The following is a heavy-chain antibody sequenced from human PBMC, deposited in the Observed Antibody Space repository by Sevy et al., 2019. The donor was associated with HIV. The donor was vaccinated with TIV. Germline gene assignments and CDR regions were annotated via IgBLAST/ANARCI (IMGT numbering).Heavy chain of an antibody. Sequence: GESLKISCKGSGYSFTSYWISWVRQMPGKGLEWMGRIDPSDSYTNYSPSFQGHVTISADKSISTAYLQWSSLKASDTAMYYCARHTRGIAVAGPWGQGTLVTVSS. D-gene: IGHD6-19*01. CDR3: ARHTRGIAVAGP. CDR2: IDPSDSYT. V-gene: IGHV5-10-1*01. J-gene: IGHJ5*02. CDR1: GYSFTSYW.